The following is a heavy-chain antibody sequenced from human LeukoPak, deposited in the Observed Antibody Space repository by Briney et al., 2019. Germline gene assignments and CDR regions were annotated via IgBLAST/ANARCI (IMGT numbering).Heavy chain of an antibody. CDR2: IIPIFGTA. CDR1: GGTFSSYA. CDR3: ARDPPYCTNGVCYGPPGVWFDP. D-gene: IGHD2-8*01. J-gene: IGHJ5*02. V-gene: IGHV1-69*13. Sequence: ASVKVSCKASGGTFSSYAISWVRQAPGQGLEWMGGIIPIFGTANYAQKFQGRVTITADESTSTAYMELSSLRSEDTAVYYCARDPPYCTNGVCYGPPGVWFDPWGQGTLVTVSS.